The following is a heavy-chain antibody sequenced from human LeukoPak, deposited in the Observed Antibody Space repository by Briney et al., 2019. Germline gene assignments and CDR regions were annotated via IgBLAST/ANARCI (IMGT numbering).Heavy chain of an antibody. Sequence: QPSETLSLTCTVSGPSISSTTYYWGWIRQPPGKGLEWIGSMHSSGSTYYNPSLKSRVTISIDTSKNQFSLKLSSVTAADTAVYYCAREMYDSGGYRVSYFDYWGQGTLVTVSS. CDR1: GPSISSTTYY. CDR3: AREMYDSGGYRVSYFDY. CDR2: MHSSGST. J-gene: IGHJ4*02. D-gene: IGHD3-22*01. V-gene: IGHV4-39*07.